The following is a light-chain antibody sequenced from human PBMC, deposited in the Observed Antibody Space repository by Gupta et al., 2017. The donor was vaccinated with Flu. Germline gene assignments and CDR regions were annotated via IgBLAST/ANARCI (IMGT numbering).Light chain of an antibody. V-gene: IGLV2-14*01. CDR1: SSDVGGYNY. Sequence: QSALTQPASVSGSPGQSITISCTGTSSDVGGYNYVSWYQQHPGKAHKLMIYEVTDRPSGVSNRFSGSKSGNTASLAISELQVEDEADYFCASDTTTSTWVFGGGTKLTVL. CDR3: ASDTTTSTWV. J-gene: IGLJ3*02. CDR2: EVT.